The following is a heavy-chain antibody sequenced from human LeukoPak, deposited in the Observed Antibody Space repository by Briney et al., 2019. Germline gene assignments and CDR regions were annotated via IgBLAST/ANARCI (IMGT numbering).Heavy chain of an antibody. CDR1: GFTFSSYA. V-gene: IGHV3-23*01. CDR3: AKEGGPYYYGSGSYSAYDY. D-gene: IGHD3-10*01. Sequence: GGSLRLSCAASGFTFSSYAMSWVRQAPGKGLEWVSAISGSGGSTYYADSVKGRFTISRDNSKNTLYLQMNSLRAEDTAVYYCAKEGGPYYYGSGSYSAYDYWGQGPLVTVSS. J-gene: IGHJ4*02. CDR2: ISGSGGST.